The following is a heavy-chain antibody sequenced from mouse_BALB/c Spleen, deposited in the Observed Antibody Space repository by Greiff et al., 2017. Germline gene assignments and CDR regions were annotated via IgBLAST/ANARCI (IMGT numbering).Heavy chain of an antibody. V-gene: IGHV5-17*02. CDR1: GFTFSSFG. CDR3: ARGDYDGGYAMDY. Sequence: EVMLVESGGGLVQPGGSRKLSCAASGFTFSSFGMHWVRQAPEKGLEWVAYISSGSSTIYYADTVKGRFTISRDNPKNTLFLQMTSLRSEDTAMYYCARGDYDGGYAMDYWGQGTSVTVSS. D-gene: IGHD2-4*01. J-gene: IGHJ4*01. CDR2: ISSGSSTI.